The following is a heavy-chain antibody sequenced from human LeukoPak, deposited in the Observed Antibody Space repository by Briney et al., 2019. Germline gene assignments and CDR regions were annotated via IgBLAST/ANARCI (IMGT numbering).Heavy chain of an antibody. CDR1: GFAFNTYR. CDR3: AKDRERPGLHHFDY. V-gene: IGHV3-23*01. Sequence: GGSRRLSCSASGFAFNTYRMSWVRQTPGKGQEWLADVSGSGNSAQYADSVKGRFTISRDNSKNTVYLQMISLRLEDTAIYYCAKDRERPGLHHFDYWGQGTLVTVSS. J-gene: IGHJ4*02. CDR2: VSGSGNSA. D-gene: IGHD4-11*01.